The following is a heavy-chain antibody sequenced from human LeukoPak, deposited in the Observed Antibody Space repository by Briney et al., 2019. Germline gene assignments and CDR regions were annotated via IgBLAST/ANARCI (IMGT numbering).Heavy chain of an antibody. Sequence: GGSLRLSCAASGFTFSSYWMHWVRQAPGKGLVWVSRINSDGSSTSYADSVKGRFTISRDNAKNTLYLQMNSLRAKDTAVYYCARGITYYDSSGYYEPPDYWGQGTLVTVSS. CDR3: ARGITYYDSSGYYEPPDY. V-gene: IGHV3-74*01. J-gene: IGHJ4*02. CDR1: GFTFSSYW. CDR2: INSDGSST. D-gene: IGHD3-22*01.